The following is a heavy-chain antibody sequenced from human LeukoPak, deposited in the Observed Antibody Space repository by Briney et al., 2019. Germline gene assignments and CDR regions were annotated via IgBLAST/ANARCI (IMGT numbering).Heavy chain of an antibody. CDR1: GYTFSSCA. V-gene: IGHV7-4-1*02. D-gene: IGHD3-22*01. CDR2: IDTKTGNP. J-gene: IGHJ4*02. CDR3: AIHPSDSSGYFSY. Sequence: ASVKVSCKASGYTFSSCAINWVQQAPRQGLEYMGWIDTKTGNPTYAQGFTGRFVFSLDTSVSTAYLQISSLKAEDTAVYYCAIHPSDSSGYFSYWGQGALVTVSS.